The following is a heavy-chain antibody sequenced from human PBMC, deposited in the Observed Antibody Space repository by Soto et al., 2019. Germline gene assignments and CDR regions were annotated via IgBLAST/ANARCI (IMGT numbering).Heavy chain of an antibody. Sequence: QVQLQESGPGLVKPSGTLSLTCAVSGGSISSSNWWSWVRQPPGKGLEWIGEIYHSGSTNYNPSLKSRVTISVDKSKNQFSLKLSSVTAADTAVYYCARGSGSSGWYGHYYYYGMDVWGQGTTVTVSS. CDR1: GGSISSSNW. V-gene: IGHV4-4*02. CDR2: IYHSGST. CDR3: ARGSGSSGWYGHYYYYGMDV. J-gene: IGHJ6*02. D-gene: IGHD6-19*01.